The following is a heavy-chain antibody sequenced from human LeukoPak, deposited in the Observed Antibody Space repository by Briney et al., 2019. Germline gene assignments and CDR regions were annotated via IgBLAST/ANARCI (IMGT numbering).Heavy chain of an antibody. J-gene: IGHJ6*02. V-gene: IGHV4-59*08. CDR2: IYYSGNT. CDR1: GRSISSYY. D-gene: IGHD4-17*01. CDR3: ARHSYGDYAGNYVMDV. Sequence: SETLSLTCTLSGRSISSYYWSWIRQPPGEGLEWIWYIYYSGNTNYNPSLKSRVTISVDTSKNQFSLKLSSVTAADTAVYYCARHSYGDYAGNYVMDVWGQGTTVTVSS.